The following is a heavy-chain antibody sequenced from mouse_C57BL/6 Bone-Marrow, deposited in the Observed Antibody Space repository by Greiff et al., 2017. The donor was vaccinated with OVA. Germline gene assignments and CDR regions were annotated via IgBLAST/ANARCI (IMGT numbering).Heavy chain of an antibody. CDR1: GYAFSSSW. J-gene: IGHJ2*01. CDR3: ARWSPWDFDY. Sequence: LQESGPELVKPGASVKISCKASGYAFSSSWMNWVKQRPGKGLEWIGRIYPGDGDTNYNGKFKGKATLTADKSSSTAYMQLSSLTSEDSAVYFCARWSPWDFDYWGQGTTLTVSS. CDR2: IYPGDGDT. V-gene: IGHV1-82*01. D-gene: IGHD4-1*01.